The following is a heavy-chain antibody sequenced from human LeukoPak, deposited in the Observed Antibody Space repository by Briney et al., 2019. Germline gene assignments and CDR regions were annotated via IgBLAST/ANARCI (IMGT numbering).Heavy chain of an antibody. CDR3: ARHFFETNIVVVPAAPFDY. J-gene: IGHJ4*02. CDR1: GGSISSSSYY. V-gene: IGHV4-39*01. CDR2: IYYSGST. Sequence: PSETLSLTCTVSGGSISSSSYYWGWIRQPPGKGLEWIGSIYYSGSTYYNPSLKSRVTISVDTSKNQFSLKLSSVTAADTAVYYCARHFFETNIVVVPAAPFDYWGQGTLVTVSS. D-gene: IGHD2-2*01.